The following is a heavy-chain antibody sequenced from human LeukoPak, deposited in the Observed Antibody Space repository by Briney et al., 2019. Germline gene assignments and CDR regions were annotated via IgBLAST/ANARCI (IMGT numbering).Heavy chain of an antibody. V-gene: IGHV3-30-3*01. CDR1: GFTFSNYG. CDR2: IRYDGSNK. CDR3: AGLTDLDYDGIAGAFDI. Sequence: GRSLRLSCAASGFTFSNYGLHWVRQAPGKGLEWVALIRYDGSNKYYADSVKGRFTISRDNSKNTLFLQMNSLRLDDTAVYYCAGLTDLDYDGIAGAFDIWGQGTKVTVSS. J-gene: IGHJ3*02. D-gene: IGHD3-22*01.